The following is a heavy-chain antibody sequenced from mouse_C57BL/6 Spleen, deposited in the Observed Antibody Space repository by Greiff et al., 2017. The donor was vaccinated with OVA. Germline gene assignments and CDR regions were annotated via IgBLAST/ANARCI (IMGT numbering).Heavy chain of an antibody. CDR2: IWRGGST. D-gene: IGHD2-1*01. CDR1: GFSLTSYG. Sequence: VKLQESGPGLVQPSQSLSITCTVSGFSLTSYGVHWVRQSPGKGLEWLGVIWRGGSTDYNAAFMSRLSITKDNSKSQVFFKMNSLQADDTAIYYCAKEGNHWYFDVWGTGTTVTVSS. V-gene: IGHV2-5*01. CDR3: AKEGNHWYFDV. J-gene: IGHJ1*03.